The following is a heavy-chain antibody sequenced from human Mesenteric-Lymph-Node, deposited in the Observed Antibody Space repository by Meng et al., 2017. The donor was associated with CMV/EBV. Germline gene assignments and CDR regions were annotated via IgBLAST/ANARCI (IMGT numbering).Heavy chain of an antibody. V-gene: IGHV3-7*01. CDR2: RKQDGSGE. J-gene: IGHJ3*01. CDR1: GVTFSSYC. D-gene: IGHD3-22*01. Sequence: GGALRLSCAASGVTFSSYCMTWVRQAPEKGLEWVANRKQDGSGEYYVDSVKGRFTISRDNAKNSLYLQMNSLRAEDTAVYYCAAAGWDYDSGGYYSHALALWGQGTMVTVSS. CDR3: AAAGWDYDSGGYYSHALAL.